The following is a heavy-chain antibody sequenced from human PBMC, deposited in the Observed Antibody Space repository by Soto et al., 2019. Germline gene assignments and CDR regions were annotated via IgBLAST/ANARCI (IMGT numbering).Heavy chain of an antibody. J-gene: IGHJ6*02. D-gene: IGHD4-17*01. CDR3: ARHPGGYGAHTYYYYGMDD. CDR1: GYSFTSYW. V-gene: IGHV5-10-1*01. Sequence: GESLKISFKGSGYSFTSYWMSLVRQIPGKGLEWMGRIDPSDSYTNYSPSFQGHVTISADKSISTAYLQWSRLKASDTAMYYCARHPGGYGAHTYYYYGMDDWGQGTTVTVSS. CDR2: IDPSDSYT.